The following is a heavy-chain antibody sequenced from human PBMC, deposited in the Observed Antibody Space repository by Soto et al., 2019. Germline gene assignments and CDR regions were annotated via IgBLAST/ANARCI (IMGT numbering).Heavy chain of an antibody. CDR1: GGSFSGYY. CDR3: ARVGYYQLLYYFDY. CDR2: INHSGST. J-gene: IGHJ4*02. D-gene: IGHD2-2*01. V-gene: IGHV4-34*01. Sequence: SETLSLTCAVYGGSFSGYYWSWIRQPPGKGLEWIGEINHSGSTNYNPSLKSRVTISVDTSKNQFSLKLSSVTAADTAVYYCARVGYYQLLYYFDYWGQGTLVTVSS.